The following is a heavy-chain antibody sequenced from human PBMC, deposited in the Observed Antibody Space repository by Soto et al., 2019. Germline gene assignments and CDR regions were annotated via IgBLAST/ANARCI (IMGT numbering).Heavy chain of an antibody. CDR1: GFTFTRYS. Sequence: KPGGSLRLSCAASGFTFTRYSMNWVRQAPGKGLEWVSSISSTTNYIYYADSMKGRFTVSRDNAKNSVYPDMNGLSAEDTAVYYCARESEDLTSNFDYWGQGTLVTVSS. V-gene: IGHV3-21*01. CDR2: ISSTTNYI. J-gene: IGHJ4*02. CDR3: ARESEDLTSNFDY.